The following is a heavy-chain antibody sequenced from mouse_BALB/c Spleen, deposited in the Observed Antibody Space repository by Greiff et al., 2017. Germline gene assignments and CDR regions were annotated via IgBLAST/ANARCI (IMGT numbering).Heavy chain of an antibody. V-gene: IGHV1-82*01. Sequence: QVQLQQSGPELVKPGASVKISCKASGYAFSSSWMNWVKQRPGQGLEWIGRIYPGDGDTNYNGKFKGKATLTADKSSSTAYMQLSSLTSVDSAVYFCAREGDITTALDYWGQGTTLTVSS. J-gene: IGHJ2*01. CDR2: IYPGDGDT. CDR3: AREGDITTALDY. D-gene: IGHD1-2*01. CDR1: GYAFSSSW.